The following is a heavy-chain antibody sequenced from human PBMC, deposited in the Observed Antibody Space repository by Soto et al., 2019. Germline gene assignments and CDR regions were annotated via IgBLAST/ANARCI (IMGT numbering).Heavy chain of an antibody. CDR2: IEYRSVST. CDR3: TKARCSGDTCFVPDY. V-gene: IGHV3-23*01. D-gene: IGHD2-15*01. Sequence: GGSLRLSCEASGFDFTTYSMDWVRQAPGKGLEWVSYIEYRSVSTYYADSVQGRFTISRDNYKNTVSLQMNSLRAEDTATYYCTKARCSGDTCFVPDYWGHGTLVTVSS. J-gene: IGHJ4*01. CDR1: GFDFTTYS.